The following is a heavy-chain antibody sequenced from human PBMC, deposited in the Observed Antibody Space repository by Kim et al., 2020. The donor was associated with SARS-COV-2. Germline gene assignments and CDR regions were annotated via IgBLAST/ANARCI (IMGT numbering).Heavy chain of an antibody. CDR1: GGSISSYY. Sequence: SETLSLTCTVSGGSISSYYWSWIRQPPGKGLEWIGYIYYSGSTNYNPSLKSRVTISVDTSKNQFSLKLSSVTAADTAVYYCARLSLPYYYDSSGYYYYYYGMDVWGQGTTVTVCS. CDR2: IYYSGST. J-gene: IGHJ6*02. CDR3: ARLSLPYYYDSSGYYYYYYGMDV. D-gene: IGHD3-22*01. V-gene: IGHV4-59*08.